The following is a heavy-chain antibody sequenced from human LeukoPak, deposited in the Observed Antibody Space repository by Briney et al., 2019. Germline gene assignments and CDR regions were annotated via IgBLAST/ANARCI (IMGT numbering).Heavy chain of an antibody. CDR2: ISGNIGNT. D-gene: IGHD3-22*01. CDR3: ARTYYYDTSGYYQFDY. Sequence: ASVKVSCKASGYTFTNYGISWVRQAPGQGLEWMGWISGNIGNTKYAQKVQGRVTMTTDTSTSTAYMDLRRVRSDDTAVYYCARTYYYDTSGYYQFDYWGQGTLVTVSS. CDR1: GYTFTNYG. J-gene: IGHJ4*02. V-gene: IGHV1-18*01.